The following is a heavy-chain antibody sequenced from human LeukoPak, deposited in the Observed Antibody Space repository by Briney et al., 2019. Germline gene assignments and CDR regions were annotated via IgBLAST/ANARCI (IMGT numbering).Heavy chain of an antibody. V-gene: IGHV1-69*13. CDR1: GGTFSSYA. CDR2: IIPIFGTA. D-gene: IGHD3-10*01. Sequence: SVKVSCKASGGTFSSYAISWVRQAPGQGLEWMGGIIPIFGTANYAQKFQGRVTITADESTSTAYMELSSLRSEDTAVYYCAREKVSYYYGSGSFEIDYWGQGTLVTVSS. J-gene: IGHJ4*02. CDR3: AREKVSYYYGSGSFEIDY.